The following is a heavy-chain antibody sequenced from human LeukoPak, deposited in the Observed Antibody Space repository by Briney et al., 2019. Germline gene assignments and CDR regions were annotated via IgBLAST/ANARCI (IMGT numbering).Heavy chain of an antibody. Sequence: EPSQTLSLTCTVSVGSISSGDYYWSWIRQPPGKGLEWIGYIYYSGSTYYNPSLKSRVTISVDTSKNQFSLKLSSVTAADTAVYYCARGNVLRFLEWLAYFDYWGQGTLVTVSS. CDR3: ARGNVLRFLEWLAYFDY. V-gene: IGHV4-30-4*08. CDR1: VGSISSGDYY. D-gene: IGHD3-3*01. CDR2: IYYSGST. J-gene: IGHJ4*02.